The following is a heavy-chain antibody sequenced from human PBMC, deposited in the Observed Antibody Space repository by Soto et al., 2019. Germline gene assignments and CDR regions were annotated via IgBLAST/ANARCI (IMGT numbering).Heavy chain of an antibody. Sequence: EVQLVESGGGLVQPGGSLRLSCAASGFTLSNFWMSWVRQAPGKGLEWVASIKEDGSEKTYVDSVKGRFTISRDSAQNSLYLEMNRLKVDDAAVYYCASYRTLGCWGQGTTVIVSS. CDR2: IKEDGSEK. D-gene: IGHD1-26*01. CDR1: GFTLSNFW. V-gene: IGHV3-7*03. CDR3: ASYRTLGC. J-gene: IGHJ4*02.